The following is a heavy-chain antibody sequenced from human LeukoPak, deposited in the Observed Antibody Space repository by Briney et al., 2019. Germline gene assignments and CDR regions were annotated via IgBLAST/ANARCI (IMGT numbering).Heavy chain of an antibody. V-gene: IGHV3-53*01. CDR2: IYSGGST. J-gene: IGHJ4*02. D-gene: IGHD6-6*01. Sequence: GGSLRLSCAASGFTVSSNYMSWVRQAPGKGLEWGSVIYSGGSTYYADSVKGRFTISRDNPKNTLYLQMNSLRAEDTAVYYCASLSSSSGRYYWGQGTLVTVSS. CDR3: ASLSSSSGRYY. CDR1: GFTVSSNY.